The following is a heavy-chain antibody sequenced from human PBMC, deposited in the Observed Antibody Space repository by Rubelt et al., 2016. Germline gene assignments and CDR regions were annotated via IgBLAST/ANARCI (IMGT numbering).Heavy chain of an antibody. Sequence: ESGGGLVKPGGSLRLSCAPSGFTFSNAWMNWVRQAPGKGLEWVSYISSSSSTIYYADSVKGRFTISRDNAKNSLFLQMNSLRAEDTAVYYCARANRGYTYGYYFDYWGQGTLVTVSS. D-gene: IGHD5-18*01. CDR2: ISSSSSTI. V-gene: IGHV3-48*01. CDR1: GFTFSNAW. CDR3: ARANRGYTYGYYFDY. J-gene: IGHJ4*02.